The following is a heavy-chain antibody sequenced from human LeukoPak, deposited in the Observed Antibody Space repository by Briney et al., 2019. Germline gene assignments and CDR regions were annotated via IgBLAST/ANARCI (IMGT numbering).Heavy chain of an antibody. V-gene: IGHV3-66*01. CDR3: ASSPPLWFGELYDDY. CDR2: IYSGGST. D-gene: IGHD3-10*01. Sequence: GGSLRLSCAASGFTVSSNYMSWVRRAPGKGLEWVSVIYSGGSTYYADSVKGRFTISRDNSKNTLYLQMNSLRAEDTAVYYCASSPPLWFGELYDDYWGQGTLVTVSS. CDR1: GFTVSSNY. J-gene: IGHJ4*02.